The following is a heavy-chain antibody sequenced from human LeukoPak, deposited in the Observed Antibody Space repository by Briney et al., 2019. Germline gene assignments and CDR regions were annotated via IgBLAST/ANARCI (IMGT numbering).Heavy chain of an antibody. J-gene: IGHJ4*02. CDR3: TTDLRMVRESSRIDY. Sequence: GGSLRLSCAASGFTFSNAWMSWVRQAPGKGLEWVGRIKSKTDGGTTDYAAPVKGRFTISRDDSKNTLYLQMNSLETEDTAVYYCTTDLRMVRESSRIDYWGQGTLVTVSS. CDR1: GFTFSNAW. V-gene: IGHV3-15*01. CDR2: IKSKTDGGTT. D-gene: IGHD3-10*01.